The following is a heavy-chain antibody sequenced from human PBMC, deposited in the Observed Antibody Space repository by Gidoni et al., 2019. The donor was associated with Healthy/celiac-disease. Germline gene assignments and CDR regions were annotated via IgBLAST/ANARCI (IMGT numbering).Heavy chain of an antibody. CDR2: IWYDGSNK. D-gene: IGHD3-3*01. J-gene: IGHJ4*02. Sequence: QVQLVESGGGVVQPGSSLRLSCAASGFTFSSHCMHWVRQAPGKGLEWVAVIWYDGSNKYYADSVKGRFTISRDNSKNTLYLQMNSLRAEDTAVYYCARDFPGGTDFWSGCLDYWGQGTLVTVSS. CDR3: ARDFPGGTDFWSGCLDY. CDR1: GFTFSSHC. V-gene: IGHV3-33*01.